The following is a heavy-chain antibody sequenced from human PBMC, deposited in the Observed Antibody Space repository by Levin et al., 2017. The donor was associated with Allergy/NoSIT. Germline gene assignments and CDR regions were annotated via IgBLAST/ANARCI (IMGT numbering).Heavy chain of an antibody. CDR3: ARDLGDYYESSGTNCY. V-gene: IGHV3-30*04. J-gene: IGHJ4*02. CDR1: GFTFSSYA. Sequence: GGSLRLSCAASGFTFSSYAMHWVRQAPGKGLEWVAVISYDGSNKYYADSVKGRFTISRDNSKNTLYLQMNSLRAEDTAVYYCARDLGDYYESSGTNCYWGQGTLVTVSS. CDR2: ISYDGSNK. D-gene: IGHD3-22*01.